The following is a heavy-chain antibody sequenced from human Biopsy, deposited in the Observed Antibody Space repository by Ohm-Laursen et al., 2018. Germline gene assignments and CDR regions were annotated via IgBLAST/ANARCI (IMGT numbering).Heavy chain of an antibody. V-gene: IGHV4-59*11. CDR3: ARDSGILNCGNFKYYHYYGMDV. D-gene: IGHD4-23*01. CDR1: GGSFTGHY. J-gene: IGHJ6*02. CDR2: ISYTGYT. Sequence: TLSLTCTVSGGSFTGHYWSWIRQPPGKGLEWIGHISYTGYTSYNASLKSRVTISVDTSRNHFSLRLSSLTAADTAVYYCARDSGILNCGNFKYYHYYGMDVWGQGTKVTVSS.